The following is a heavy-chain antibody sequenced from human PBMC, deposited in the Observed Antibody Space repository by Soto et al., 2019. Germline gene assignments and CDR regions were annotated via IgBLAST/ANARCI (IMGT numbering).Heavy chain of an antibody. CDR3: LGTESNSY. Sequence: PRGSLRLSCAAYEFTFDEYGMHCFRQAPGKGLEWVSGISWNSGTIGYADSVKGRFTISRDNAKNTFHLQMNSLRAEDTAIYYCLGTESNSYWGQGTLVPVAS. V-gene: IGHV3-9*01. CDR1: EFTFDEYG. D-gene: IGHD1-1*01. CDR2: ISWNSGTI. J-gene: IGHJ4*02.